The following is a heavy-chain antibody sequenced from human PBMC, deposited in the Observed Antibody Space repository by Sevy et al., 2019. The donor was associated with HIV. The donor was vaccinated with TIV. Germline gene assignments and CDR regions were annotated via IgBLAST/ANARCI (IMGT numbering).Heavy chain of an antibody. V-gene: IGHV1-18*01. CDR3: ARDGVTYYYDSSGHFHFDY. D-gene: IGHD3-22*01. Sequence: ASVKVSCKASGYTFTSYGISWVRQAPGQGLEWMGWISAYNGNTNYAQKLQGRVTMTTDTSTSTAYMELRSLGSDDTAVYYCARDGVTYYYDSSGHFHFDYWGQGTLVTVSS. CDR1: GYTFTSYG. CDR2: ISAYNGNT. J-gene: IGHJ4*02.